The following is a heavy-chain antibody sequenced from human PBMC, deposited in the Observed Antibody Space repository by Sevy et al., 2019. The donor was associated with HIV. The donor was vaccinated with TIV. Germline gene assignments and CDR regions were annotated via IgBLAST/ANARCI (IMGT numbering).Heavy chain of an antibody. D-gene: IGHD3-22*01. V-gene: IGHV3-30*04. CDR2: ISKDGTNK. CDR1: GFNISPYA. J-gene: IGHJ5*02. Sequence: GGSLRLSCSASGFNISPYALHWVRQTPGKGLQWLAVISKDGTNKDYAHFVKGRFSRSRDNSKNTLYLRMSNLRPEDTAVYYCAKEGYYYDSHSADWFDPWGQGTLVTVSS. CDR3: AKEGYYYDSHSADWFDP.